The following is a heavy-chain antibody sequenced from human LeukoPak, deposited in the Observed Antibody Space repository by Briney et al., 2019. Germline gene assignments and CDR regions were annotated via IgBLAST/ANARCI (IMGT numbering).Heavy chain of an antibody. D-gene: IGHD6-19*01. CDR1: GGSISSNSYY. V-gene: IGHV4-39*01. J-gene: IGHJ4*02. CDR3: ARHSSGWYWFDF. CDR2: IYYSGST. Sequence: SETLSLTCTVSGGSISSNSYYWGWIRQPPGRGLGWIGSIYYSGSTYYNPSLKSRVTISVDTSKNQFSLKLSSVTAADTAVYYCARHSSGWYWFDFWGQGTLVTVSS.